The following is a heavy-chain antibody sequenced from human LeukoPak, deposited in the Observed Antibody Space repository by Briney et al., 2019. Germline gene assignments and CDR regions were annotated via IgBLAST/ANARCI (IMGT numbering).Heavy chain of an antibody. CDR3: ASVEYCGGDCYSDY. CDR2: INPNSGGT. J-gene: IGHJ4*02. CDR1: GYTFTGYY. V-gene: IGHV1-2*06. D-gene: IGHD2-21*02. Sequence: GASVTVSCKASGYTFTGYYMHWVRQAPGQGLEWMGRINPNSGGTSYAQKFQGRVTMTRDTSTSTVYMELSSLRSEDTAVYYCASVEYCGGDCYSDYWGQGTLVTVSS.